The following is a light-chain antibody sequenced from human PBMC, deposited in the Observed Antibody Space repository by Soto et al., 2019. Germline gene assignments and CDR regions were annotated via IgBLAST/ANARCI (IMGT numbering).Light chain of an antibody. CDR3: QQYNRYSWT. CDR2: DAS. J-gene: IGKJ1*01. Sequence: DIQMTQSPSTLSASVGDRVTITCRASQSISSWLAWYQQKPGKAPKLLIYDASSLESGVPSRFSGSGSGTEFTLTLRRLQPDDFATYYCQQYNRYSWTFGQGTKVEIK. CDR1: QSISSW. V-gene: IGKV1-5*01.